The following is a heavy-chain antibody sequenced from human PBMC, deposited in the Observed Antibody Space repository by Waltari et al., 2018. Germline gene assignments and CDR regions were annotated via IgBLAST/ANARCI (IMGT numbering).Heavy chain of an antibody. J-gene: IGHJ5*01. V-gene: IGHV5-51*01. CDR1: GYNFGNQW. Sequence: EVQLVQSGAEVKKPGESLKISCVGYGYNFGNQWIGWVRQLPGKGLEWMGIIYPGDSDTIYSPSFQGQVTISADRSINTAYLQWNSLKASDTAIYYRARHFGGWERQRRLDSWGQGTLVTVSS. CDR2: IYPGDSDT. D-gene: IGHD2-15*01. CDR3: ARHFGGWERQRRLDS.